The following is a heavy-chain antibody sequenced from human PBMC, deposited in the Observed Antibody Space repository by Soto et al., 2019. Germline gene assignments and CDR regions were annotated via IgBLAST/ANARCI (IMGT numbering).Heavy chain of an antibody. Sequence: PSETLSLTCTVSGGSISSSSYYWGWIRQPPGKGLEWIGSIYYSGSTYYNPSLKSRVTISVDTSKNQFSLKLSSVTAADTAVYYCARRYYDFWSGVDWSDPWGQGTLVSDSS. CDR3: ARRYYDFWSGVDWSDP. J-gene: IGHJ5*02. CDR2: IYYSGST. CDR1: GGSISSSSYY. V-gene: IGHV4-39*01. D-gene: IGHD3-3*01.